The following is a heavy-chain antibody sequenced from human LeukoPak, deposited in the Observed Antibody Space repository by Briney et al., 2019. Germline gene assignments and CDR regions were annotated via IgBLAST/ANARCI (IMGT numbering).Heavy chain of an antibody. D-gene: IGHD3-22*01. CDR1: RFTVSNNY. J-gene: IGHJ4*02. V-gene: IGHV3-66*01. CDR3: ARTTFYYDSSGYCNTELPFDY. Sequence: GGSPRLSCAASRFTVSNNYMSWVRQAPGKGLEWVSVIYSGGSTYYADSVKGRFTISRDNSKNTLYLQMNSLRAEDTAVYYCARTTFYYDSSGYCNTELPFDYWGQGTLVTVSS. CDR2: IYSGGST.